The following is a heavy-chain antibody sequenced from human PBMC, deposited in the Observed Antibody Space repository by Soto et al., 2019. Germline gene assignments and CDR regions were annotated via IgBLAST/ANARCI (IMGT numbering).Heavy chain of an antibody. CDR3: ARVESWKTKDPYYFDY. CDR2: INSDGSST. J-gene: IGHJ4*02. CDR1: GFTFSSYW. Sequence: EVQLVESGGGLVQPGGSLRLSCAASGFTFSSYWMHWVRQAPGKGLVWVSRINSDGSSTSYADSVKGRFTISRDNAKNTLYLHMNSLRAEDTAVYYCARVESWKTKDPYYFDYWGQGTLVTVSS. D-gene: IGHD1-1*01. V-gene: IGHV3-74*01.